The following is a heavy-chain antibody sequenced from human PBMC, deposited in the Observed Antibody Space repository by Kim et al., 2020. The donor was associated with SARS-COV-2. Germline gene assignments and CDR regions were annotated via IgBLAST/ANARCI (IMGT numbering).Heavy chain of an antibody. CDR2: ISSSSSYI. CDR1: GFTFSSYS. D-gene: IGHD2-8*01. J-gene: IGHJ6*02. Sequence: GGSLRLSCAASGFTFSSYSMNWVRQAPGKGLEWVSSISSSSSYIYYADSVKGRFTISRDNAKNSLYLQMNSLRAEDTAVYYCARGGISCTNGVCSGYGMDVWGQGTTVTVSS. CDR3: ARGGISCTNGVCSGYGMDV. V-gene: IGHV3-21*01.